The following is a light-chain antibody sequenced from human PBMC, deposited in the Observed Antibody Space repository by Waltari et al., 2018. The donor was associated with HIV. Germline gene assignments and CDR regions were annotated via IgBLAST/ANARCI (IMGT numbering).Light chain of an antibody. J-gene: IGLJ3*02. CDR3: AAWDDSLSGWA. CDR1: RSNIGTNY. CDR2: KNN. Sequence: QSVLTQPPSASGTPGQRVTIHCFGSRSNIGTNYVYWYQQLPGTAHKLLIYKNNQRPSGVTDRFSGSKSGTSASLAISGLRSEDEAEYYCAAWDDSLSGWAFGGGTKLTVL. V-gene: IGLV1-47*01.